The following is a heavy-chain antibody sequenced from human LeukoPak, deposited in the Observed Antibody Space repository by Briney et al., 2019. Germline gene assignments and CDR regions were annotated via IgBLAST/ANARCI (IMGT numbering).Heavy chain of an antibody. CDR2: ISYDGSNK. CDR3: ARDSVVYGDYWYFQH. D-gene: IGHD4-17*01. J-gene: IGHJ1*01. Sequence: GGSLRLSCAASGFTFSSYAMHWVRQAPGKGLEWVAVISYDGSNKYYADSVKGRFTISRDNSKNTLYLQMNSLRAEDTAVYYCARDSVVYGDYWYFQHWGQGTLVTVSS. CDR1: GFTFSSYA. V-gene: IGHV3-30-3*01.